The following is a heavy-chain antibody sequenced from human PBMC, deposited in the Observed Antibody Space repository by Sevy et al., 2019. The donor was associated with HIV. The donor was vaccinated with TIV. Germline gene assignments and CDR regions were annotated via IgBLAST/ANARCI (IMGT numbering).Heavy chain of an antibody. CDR2: INHNEIT. CDR1: GGSFSGYY. CDR3: ARAGGGYSYGYRYYYYMDV. V-gene: IGHV4-34*01. Sequence: SETLSLTCAVYGGSFSGYYWSWIRQPPGKGLEWIGEINHNEITNYNPSPKSRDTISVDKSKNQFSLKLSSLTAADTAVYYCARAGGGYSYGYRYYYYMDVWGKGTTVTVSS. D-gene: IGHD5-18*01. J-gene: IGHJ6*03.